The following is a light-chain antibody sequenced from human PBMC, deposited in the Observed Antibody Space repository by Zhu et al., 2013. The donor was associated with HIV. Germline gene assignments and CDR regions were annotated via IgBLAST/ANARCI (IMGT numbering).Light chain of an antibody. CDR3: QKYDSAPMA. CDR2: AAS. Sequence: DIQMTQSPSSLSASVGDSVTITCRASQGIYNYLAWYQQKSGKVPKLLIYAASTLQSGVPSRFSGSGSGTDFTLTISSLQPEDVASYYCQKYDSAPMAFGPGTKVDI. V-gene: IGKV1-27*01. J-gene: IGKJ3*01. CDR1: QGIYNY.